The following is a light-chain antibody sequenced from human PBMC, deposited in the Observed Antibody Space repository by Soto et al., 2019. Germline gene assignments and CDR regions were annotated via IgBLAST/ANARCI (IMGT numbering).Light chain of an antibody. CDR3: QQSNNWPYT. Sequence: EIVMTQFPATLSVSPGERATLSCRASQSVSDNLAWYQRKPGQAPRLLIYGASTRATGIPARFSGSGSETEFTLTISSLQSEDFAIYYCQQSNNWPYTFGQGTKVDIK. J-gene: IGKJ2*01. CDR2: GAS. CDR1: QSVSDN. V-gene: IGKV3-15*01.